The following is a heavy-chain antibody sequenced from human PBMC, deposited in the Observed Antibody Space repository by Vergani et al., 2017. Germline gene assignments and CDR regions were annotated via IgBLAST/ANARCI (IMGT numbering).Heavy chain of an antibody. CDR2: ISARYSST. CDR3: AILSYDTTPFLQGSYDC. V-gene: IGHV3-23*01. D-gene: IGHD1-26*01. CDR1: GFTFSACH. J-gene: IGHJ4*02. Sequence: EVQLLQSGGGVIQPGGSVRLSCSTSGFTFSACHMTCVRQAPGKGLEWVSAISARYSSTYYANSVKGRFTLSRDNPKNILYLQMNGLRAEDTAVYYCAILSYDTTPFLQGSYDCLGQGTLVSVS.